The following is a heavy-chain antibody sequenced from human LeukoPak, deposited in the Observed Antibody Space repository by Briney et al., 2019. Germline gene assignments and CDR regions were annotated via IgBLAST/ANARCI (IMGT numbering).Heavy chain of an antibody. CDR3: ARGAMVRGVIIPRSFDP. Sequence: SETLSLTRTVSGGSISSYYWSWIRQPPGKGLEWIGYIYYSGSTNYNPSLKSRVTISVDTSKNQFSLKLSSVTAADTAVYYCARGAMVRGVIIPRSFDPWGQGTLVTVSS. CDR2: IYYSGST. J-gene: IGHJ5*02. V-gene: IGHV4-59*01. CDR1: GGSISSYY. D-gene: IGHD3-10*01.